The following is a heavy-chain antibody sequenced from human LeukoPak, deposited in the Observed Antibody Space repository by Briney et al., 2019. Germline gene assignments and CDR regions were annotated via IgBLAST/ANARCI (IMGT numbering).Heavy chain of an antibody. CDR2: INPSGGST. CDR1: GYSFTSNY. CDR3: ARAHSTYNRHYYYYYGMDV. V-gene: IGHV1-46*01. J-gene: IGHJ6*02. D-gene: IGHD1-1*01. Sequence: AASVKVSFKVSGYSFTSNYIHWVRQAPGQGLEWMGIINPSGGSTSYAQKFQGRVTMTRDTSTSTVYMELSSLRSEDTAVYYCARAHSTYNRHYYYYYGMDVWGQGTTVTVSS.